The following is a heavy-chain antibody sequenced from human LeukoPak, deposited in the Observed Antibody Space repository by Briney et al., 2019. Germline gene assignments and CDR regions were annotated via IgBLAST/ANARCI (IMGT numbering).Heavy chain of an antibody. Sequence: GGSLRLSCAASGFTVSDNYMSWVRQAPGKGLEWVSVMYSRGDTYYADSVKGRFTFSRDISKNTLYLQMNGLRTEDTAMYYCARDAPQVPAAGVLASRGQGTLVTVSS. D-gene: IGHD6-13*01. CDR2: MYSRGDT. V-gene: IGHV3-53*01. CDR1: GFTVSDNY. CDR3: ARDAPQVPAAGVLAS. J-gene: IGHJ4*02.